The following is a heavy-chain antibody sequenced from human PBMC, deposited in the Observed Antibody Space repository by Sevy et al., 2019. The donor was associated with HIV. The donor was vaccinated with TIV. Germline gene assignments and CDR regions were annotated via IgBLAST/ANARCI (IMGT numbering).Heavy chain of an antibody. CDR3: VRHGHSGTYAIKFYHYLAV. Sequence: SETLSLTCTVSGGSVTSETDFWGWIRQPPGKRLEWIGSIYYGGKTYYNPSLKSRLTISVDTSKNQLSLRVTSVTAADTALYYCVRHGHSGTYAIKFYHYLAVWGKGTPVTVSS. CDR1: GGSVTSETDF. D-gene: IGHD1-26*01. V-gene: IGHV4-39*01. CDR2: IYYGGKT. J-gene: IGHJ6*03.